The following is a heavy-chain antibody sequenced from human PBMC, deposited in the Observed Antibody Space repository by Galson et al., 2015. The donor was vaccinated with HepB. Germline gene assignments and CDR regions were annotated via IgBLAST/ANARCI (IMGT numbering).Heavy chain of an antibody. CDR2: ISSSSSYI. D-gene: IGHD5-12*01. J-gene: IGHJ4*02. CDR1: GFTFSSYS. Sequence: SLRLSCAASGFTFSSYSMNWVRQAPGKGLEWVSSISSSSSYIYYADSVKGRFTISRDNAKNSLYLQMNSLRAEDTAVYYCARDRNVDIVATIYDYWGQGTLVTVSS. CDR3: ARDRNVDIVATIYDY. V-gene: IGHV3-21*01.